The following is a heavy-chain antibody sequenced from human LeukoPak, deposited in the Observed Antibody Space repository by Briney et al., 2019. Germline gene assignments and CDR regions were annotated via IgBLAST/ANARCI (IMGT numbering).Heavy chain of an antibody. D-gene: IGHD2-2*01. Sequence: SETLSLTCTVSGGSISSYYWSWIRQPPGKGLEWIGYIYYSGSTNYNPSLKSRVTISVDTSKNQFSLKLSSVTAADTAVYYCARHACSSTSCYWNYYYYYGMDVWGQGTTVPSP. V-gene: IGHV4-59*08. CDR3: ARHACSSTSCYWNYYYYYGMDV. CDR1: GGSISSYY. J-gene: IGHJ6*02. CDR2: IYYSGST.